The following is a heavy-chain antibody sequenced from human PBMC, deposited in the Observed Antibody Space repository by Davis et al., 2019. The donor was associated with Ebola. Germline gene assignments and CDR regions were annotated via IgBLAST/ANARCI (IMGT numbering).Heavy chain of an antibody. CDR2: IYHSGST. CDR3: ARVGGYYYDSSGYRASYYFDY. Sequence: SETLSLTCTVSGGSISSSSYYWGWIRQPPGKGLEWIGSIYHSGSTYYNPSLKSRVTISVDTSKHQFSLKLSSVTAADTAVYYCARVGGYYYDSSGYRASYYFDYWGQGTLVTVSS. CDR1: GGSISSSSYY. D-gene: IGHD3-22*01. V-gene: IGHV4-39*07. J-gene: IGHJ4*02.